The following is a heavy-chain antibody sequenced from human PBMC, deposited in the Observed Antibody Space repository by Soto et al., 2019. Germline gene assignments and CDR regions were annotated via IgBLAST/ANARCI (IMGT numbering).Heavy chain of an antibody. CDR2: IYYSGCT. CDR3: ARRVWGGWMDV. V-gene: IGHV4-59*01. D-gene: IGHD3-16*01. CDR1: GGSINSYY. J-gene: IGHJ6*04. Sequence: PSETLSLTCTVSGGSINSYYWSWIRQPPGKGLEWIGYIYYSGCTNYNPSLKSRVTISVDTSKNQFSLKLSSVTAADTAVYYCARRVWGGWMDVWGKGTTVTVSS.